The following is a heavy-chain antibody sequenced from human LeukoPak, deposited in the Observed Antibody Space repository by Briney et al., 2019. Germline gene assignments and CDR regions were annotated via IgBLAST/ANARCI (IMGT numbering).Heavy chain of an antibody. CDR2: ISYDGSNK. CDR1: GFTFSSYA. V-gene: IGHV3-30-3*01. J-gene: IGHJ6*02. Sequence: GGSLRLSCASSGFTFSSYAMHWVRQAPGKGLEWVAFISYDGSNKYYADSVKGRFTISRDNSKNTLYLQMNSLRAEDTAVYYCARARVPAKMFGYYYYGMDVWGQGTTVTVSS. D-gene: IGHD2-2*01. CDR3: ARARVPAKMFGYYYYGMDV.